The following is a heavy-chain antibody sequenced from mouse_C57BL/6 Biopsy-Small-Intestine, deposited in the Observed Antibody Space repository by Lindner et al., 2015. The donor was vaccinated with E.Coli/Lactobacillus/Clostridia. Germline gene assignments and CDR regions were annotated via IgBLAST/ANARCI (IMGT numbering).Heavy chain of an antibody. CDR1: GFTFSDYG. V-gene: IGHV5-17*01. J-gene: IGHJ4*01. CDR3: ARRQFRLRAMDY. CDR2: ISSGISII. D-gene: IGHD3-2*02. Sequence: VQLQESGGGLVKPGGSLKLSCAASGFTFSDYGMHWVRQAPEKGLEWVAYISSGISIIYYADTVKGRFTISRDNAKNTLFLQMTSLRSEDTAMYYCARRQFRLRAMDYWGQGTSVTVSS.